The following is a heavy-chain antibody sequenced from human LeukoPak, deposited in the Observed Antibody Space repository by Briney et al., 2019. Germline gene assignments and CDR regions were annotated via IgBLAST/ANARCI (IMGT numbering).Heavy chain of an antibody. V-gene: IGHV1-46*01. J-gene: IGHJ4*02. CDR2: INPSGGST. CDR1: GYTFTSYY. Sequence: ASVKVSCKASGYTFTSYYMHWVRQAPGQGLEWMGIINPSGGSTSYAQKFQGRVTMTRDMSTSTVYMELSSLRSEDTAVYYCARTPPSLSSYGGNFYFDYWGQGTLVTVSS. CDR3: ARTPPSLSSYGGNFYFDY. D-gene: IGHD4-23*01.